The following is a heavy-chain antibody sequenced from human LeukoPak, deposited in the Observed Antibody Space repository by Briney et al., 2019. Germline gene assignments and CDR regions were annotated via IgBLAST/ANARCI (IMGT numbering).Heavy chain of an antibody. CDR3: AELGITMIGGV. D-gene: IGHD3-10*02. V-gene: IGHV3-48*03. Sequence: GGSLRLACAASGFTFSSYEMNWVRQAPGKGLEWVSYISSRGSTIYYADSVKGRFTISRDNAKNSLYLQMNSLRAEDTAVYYCAELGITMIGGVWGKGTTVTISS. J-gene: IGHJ6*04. CDR1: GFTFSSYE. CDR2: ISSRGSTI.